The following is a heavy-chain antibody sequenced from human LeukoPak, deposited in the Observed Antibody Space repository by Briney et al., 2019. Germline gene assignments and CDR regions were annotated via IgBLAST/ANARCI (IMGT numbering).Heavy chain of an antibody. CDR3: ARESYHPPYYDFWSGYWHFDY. V-gene: IGHV1-18*01. CDR2: ISAYNGNT. D-gene: IGHD3-3*01. Sequence: AASVKVSCKASGYTLTSYGISWVRQAPGQGLEWMGWISAYNGNTNYAQKLQGRVTMTTDTSTSTAYMELRSLRSDDTAVYYCARESYHPPYYDFWSGYWHFDYWGQGTLVTVSS. CDR1: GYTLTSYG. J-gene: IGHJ4*02.